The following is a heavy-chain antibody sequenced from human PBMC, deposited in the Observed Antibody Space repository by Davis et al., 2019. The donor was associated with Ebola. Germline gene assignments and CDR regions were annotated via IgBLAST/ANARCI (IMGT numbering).Heavy chain of an antibody. J-gene: IGHJ4*02. CDR1: GGSFSGYY. CDR3: ARGGSYRPYYFDY. V-gene: IGHV4-34*01. D-gene: IGHD3-16*02. CDR2: INHSGST. Sequence: PSETLSLTCAVYGGSFSGYYWSWIRQPPGKGLEWIGEINHSGSTNYNPSLKSRVTISVDTSNNQFSLKLSSESAADTAVYYCARGGSYRPYYFDYWGQGTLVTVSS.